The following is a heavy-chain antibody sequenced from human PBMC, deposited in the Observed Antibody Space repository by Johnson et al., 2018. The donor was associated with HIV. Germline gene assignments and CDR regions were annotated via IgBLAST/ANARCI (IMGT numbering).Heavy chain of an antibody. CDR2: ISSSGTPV. Sequence: QVQLVESGGGLVNPGGSLRLSCAASGFTFSDYYMSWIRQTPGTGLEWVSYISSSGTPVYYAESVKGRFSISRDNAKHSLSLHMNSLRADDTAVYYCARDRGYWDAFDIWGQGTMVTVSS. J-gene: IGHJ3*02. CDR3: ARDRGYWDAFDI. CDR1: GFTFSDYY. V-gene: IGHV3-11*04. D-gene: IGHD3-22*01.